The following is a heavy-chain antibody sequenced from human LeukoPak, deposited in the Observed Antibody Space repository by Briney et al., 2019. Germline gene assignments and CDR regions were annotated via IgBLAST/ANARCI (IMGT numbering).Heavy chain of an antibody. Sequence: PGGSLRLSCAASGFTFSSYWMSWVRQAPGKGLEWVANIKQDGSEKYYVDSVKGRFTISRDNAKNSLYLQMNSLRAEDTAVYYCARDYAVVVPAAFNSYYYYYMDVWGKGTTVTVSS. V-gene: IGHV3-7*01. CDR1: GFTFSSYW. D-gene: IGHD2-2*01. CDR3: ARDYAVVVPAAFNSYYYYYMDV. CDR2: IKQDGSEK. J-gene: IGHJ6*03.